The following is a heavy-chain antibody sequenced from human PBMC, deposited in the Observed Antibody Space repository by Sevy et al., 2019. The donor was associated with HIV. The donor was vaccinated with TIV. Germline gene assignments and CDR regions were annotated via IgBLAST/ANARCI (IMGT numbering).Heavy chain of an antibody. J-gene: IGHJ6*02. CDR2: IYYSGSA. CDR1: GGSISSYY. D-gene: IGHD4-4*01. Sequence: SETLSLTCTVSGGSISSYYWSWIRQPPGKGLEWIGYIYYSGSANYNPSLKSRVTISVDTSKNQFSLKLSSVTAADTAAYYCARGSVRGSYYYYGMDVWGQGTTVTVSS. CDR3: ARGSVRGSYYYYGMDV. V-gene: IGHV4-59*01.